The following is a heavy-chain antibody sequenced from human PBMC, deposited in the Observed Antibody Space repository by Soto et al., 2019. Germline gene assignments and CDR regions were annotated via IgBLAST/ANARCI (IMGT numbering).Heavy chain of an antibody. V-gene: IGHV3-66*01. CDR1: GFTASNDY. CDR2: IYSGGST. J-gene: IGHJ6*02. Sequence: EVQLVESGGDLVQPGGSLRLSCAASGFTASNDYMSWVRQAPGKGLEWVSVIYSGGSTYYADSVKGRFTISRDNSKNMLYRQMNSLRVEDTAVYYCARDPGDRNGMSVWGQSTTVTVSS. D-gene: IGHD1-26*01. CDR3: ARDPGDRNGMSV.